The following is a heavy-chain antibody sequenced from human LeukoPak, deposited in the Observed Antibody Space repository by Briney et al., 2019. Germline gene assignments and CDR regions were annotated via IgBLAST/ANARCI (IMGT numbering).Heavy chain of an antibody. V-gene: IGHV4-39*07. Sequence: PSETLSLTCTVSGGSISSSSYYWGWIRQPPGMGLEWIGSIYYSGSTYYNPSLKSRVTISVDTSKNQFSLKLSSVTAADTAVYYCASTAAADNDYWGQGTLVTVSS. CDR3: ASTAAADNDY. CDR1: GGSISSSSYY. J-gene: IGHJ4*02. D-gene: IGHD6-13*01. CDR2: IYYSGST.